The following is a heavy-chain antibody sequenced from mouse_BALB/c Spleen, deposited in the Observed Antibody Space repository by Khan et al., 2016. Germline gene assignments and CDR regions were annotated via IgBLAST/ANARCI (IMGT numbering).Heavy chain of an antibody. V-gene: IGHV9-3-1*01. CDR1: GYTFTNYG. J-gene: IGHJ1*01. CDR3: ARYRYYYGSSRYFDV. CDR2: INTYSGES. Sequence: QIQLVQSGPELKKPGKTVKISCKASGYTFTNYGMNWVKQAPGKGLKWMGWINTYSGESTYADDFKGRFAFSLETSATTAYLQLNNLKNEDTATYFCARYRYYYGSSRYFDVWGAGTTVTVSS. D-gene: IGHD1-1*01.